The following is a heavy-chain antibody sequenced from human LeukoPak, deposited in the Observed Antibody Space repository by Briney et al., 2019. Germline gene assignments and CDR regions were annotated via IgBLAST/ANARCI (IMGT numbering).Heavy chain of an antibody. J-gene: IGHJ5*02. Sequence: SETLSLTCTVSGGSISSYYWSWIRQPAGKGLEWIGRIYTSGSTNYNPSLKSRVTMSVDTSKNQFSLKLSSVTAADTAVYYCAGDQYCSSTSCYTGYNWFDPWGQGTLVTVSS. V-gene: IGHV4-4*07. CDR1: GGSISSYY. CDR3: AGDQYCSSTSCYTGYNWFDP. D-gene: IGHD2-2*02. CDR2: IYTSGST.